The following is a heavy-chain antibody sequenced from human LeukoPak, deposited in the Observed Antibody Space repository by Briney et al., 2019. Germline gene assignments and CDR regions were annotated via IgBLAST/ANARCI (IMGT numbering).Heavy chain of an antibody. CDR2: INSEGGST. CDR3: ARRIQGMAPYYFDY. D-gene: IGHD5-24*01. J-gene: IGHJ4*02. Sequence: GGSLRLSCTASGFTFSSYWMHWVRQAPGKGLVWVSRINSEGGSTSYADSVKGRFTISRDNAKHTLYLQMNSLRAEDTAVYYCARRIQGMAPYYFDYWGQGTLVTVS. V-gene: IGHV3-74*01. CDR1: GFTFSSYW.